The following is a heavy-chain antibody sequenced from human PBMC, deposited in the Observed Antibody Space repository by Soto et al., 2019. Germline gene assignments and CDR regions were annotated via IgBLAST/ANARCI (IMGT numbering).Heavy chain of an antibody. Sequence: QLQLVQSAAEVKKPGASVRVSCKAYGYPFIKYGISWIRQAPEQGLEWMGWIKVDSGYTNYAQKFQGRVTMTSHTSSDTSFMELRRLRLDDTAVYFCATSFDTGFDPWGQGTLVRVSS. CDR1: GYPFIKYG. J-gene: IGHJ5*02. V-gene: IGHV1-18*04. CDR3: ATSFDTGFDP. CDR2: IKVDSGYT. D-gene: IGHD3-9*01.